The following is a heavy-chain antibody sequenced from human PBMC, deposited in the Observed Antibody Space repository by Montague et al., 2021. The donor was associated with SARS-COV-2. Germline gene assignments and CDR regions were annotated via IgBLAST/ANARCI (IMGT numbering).Heavy chain of an antibody. D-gene: IGHD3-9*01. CDR1: GFTVSSNY. CDR3: ARDRHWTNTYYDILTGYQYYYYGMDV. CDR2: IYSGGST. J-gene: IGHJ6*02. V-gene: IGHV3-66*01. Sequence: SLRLSCAASGFTVSSNYMSWVRQAPGKGLEWVSVIYSGGSTYYADSVKGRLTISRDNSKNTLYLQMNSLRAEDTAVYYCARDRHWTNTYYDILTGYQYYYYGMDVWGQGTTVTVSS.